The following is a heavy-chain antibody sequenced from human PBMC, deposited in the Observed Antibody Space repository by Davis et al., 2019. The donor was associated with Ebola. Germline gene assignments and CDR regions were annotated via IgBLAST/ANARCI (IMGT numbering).Heavy chain of an antibody. J-gene: IGHJ6*02. Sequence: GGSLRLSCAASGFTFSSYAMSWARQAPGKGLEWVSYISSSGSTIYYADSVKGRFTISRDNAKNSLYLQMNSLRAEDTAVYYCARGGGYYRRYYYYGMDVWGQGTTVTVSS. V-gene: IGHV3-48*03. D-gene: IGHD3-3*01. CDR2: ISSSGSTI. CDR3: ARGGGYYRRYYYYGMDV. CDR1: GFTFSSYA.